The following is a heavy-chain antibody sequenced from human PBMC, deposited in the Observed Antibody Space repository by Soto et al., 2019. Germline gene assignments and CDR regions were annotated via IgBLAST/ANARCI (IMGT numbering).Heavy chain of an antibody. V-gene: IGHV1-46*01. CDR1: GYTFTSYY. J-gene: IGHJ3*02. CDR2: INPRVGRT. D-gene: IGHD2-2*01. Sequence: APVKVSCKASGYTFTSYYIHWVRHAPRQGLAWMGMINPRVGRTNYAQKFQGRVTMTTDESTSTAYTDLSSMRSEDTAVYYSARVQSGSTREAFDIWGQGTMVTVSS. CDR3: ARVQSGSTREAFDI.